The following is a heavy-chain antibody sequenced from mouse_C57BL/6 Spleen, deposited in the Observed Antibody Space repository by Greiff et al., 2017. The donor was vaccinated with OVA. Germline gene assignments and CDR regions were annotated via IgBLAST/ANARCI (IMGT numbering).Heavy chain of an antibody. J-gene: IGHJ1*03. V-gene: IGHV14-1*01. CDR3: TTYYYGSSYEYCDV. CDR1: GFNIKDYY. CDR2: IDPEDGDT. Sequence: VQLQQSGAELVRPGASVKLSCTASGFNIKDYYMHWVKQRPEQGLEWIGRIDPEDGDTEYAPKFQGKATMTADTSSNTAYLQLSSLTSEDTAVYYCTTYYYGSSYEYCDVWGTGTTVTVSS. D-gene: IGHD1-1*01.